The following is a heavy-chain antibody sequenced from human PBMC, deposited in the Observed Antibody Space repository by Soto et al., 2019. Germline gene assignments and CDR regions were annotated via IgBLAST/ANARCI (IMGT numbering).Heavy chain of an antibody. CDR3: AREKKHQSLGGRFGMDV. CDR1: GFIFSDFS. Sequence: GGSLRLSCAVSGFIFSDFSMNWVRQTPGKGLEWVASIGSSGGYIFYADSVKGRFTISRDNAKKSLDLQINSLRAEDTAVYYCAREKKHQSLGGRFGMDVWGQGTTVTVSS. D-gene: IGHD2-2*01. CDR2: IGSSGGYI. J-gene: IGHJ6*02. V-gene: IGHV3-21*01.